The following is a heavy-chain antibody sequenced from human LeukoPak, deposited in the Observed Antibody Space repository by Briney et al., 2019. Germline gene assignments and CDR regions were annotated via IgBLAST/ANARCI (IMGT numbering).Heavy chain of an antibody. V-gene: IGHV3-21*01. J-gene: IGHJ4*02. Sequence: PGGSLRLSCAASGFTFSSYSMNWVRQAPGKGLEWVSSISSSSSYIYYADSVKGRFTISRDNAKNSLYLQMNSLRAEDTAVYYCARDVDGSGSSDFDYWGQGTLVTVSS. CDR3: ARDVDGSGSSDFDY. D-gene: IGHD3-10*01. CDR1: GFTFSSYS. CDR2: ISSSSSYI.